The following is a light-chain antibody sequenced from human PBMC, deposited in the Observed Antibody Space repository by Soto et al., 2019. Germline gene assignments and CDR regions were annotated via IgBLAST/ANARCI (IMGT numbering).Light chain of an antibody. V-gene: IGKV1-39*01. CDR1: QSISSY. Sequence: DIQMTQSPSSLSASVGDRVTITCRASQSISSYLNRYQQKTGKAPKLLIYAASSLQSGVSSRFSGSGSGTDFTLTISSLQPEDVATYYCQQSYSTPLTFDQGTNVDIE. CDR3: QQSYSTPLT. CDR2: AAS. J-gene: IGKJ1*01.